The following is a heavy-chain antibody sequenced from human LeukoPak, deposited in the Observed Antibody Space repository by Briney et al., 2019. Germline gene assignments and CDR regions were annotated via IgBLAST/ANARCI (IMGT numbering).Heavy chain of an antibody. CDR1: GGTFSSYA. D-gene: IGHD5-24*01. CDR3: ARDLGDGYRAVDAFDI. CDR2: IIPIFGTA. Sequence: SVKVSCKASGGTFSSYAISWVRQAPGQGLEWMAGIIPIFGTANYAQKFQGRFTITTDESTSTAYMELSSLRSEDTAVYYCARDLGDGYRAVDAFDIWGQGTMVTVSS. V-gene: IGHV1-69*05. J-gene: IGHJ3*02.